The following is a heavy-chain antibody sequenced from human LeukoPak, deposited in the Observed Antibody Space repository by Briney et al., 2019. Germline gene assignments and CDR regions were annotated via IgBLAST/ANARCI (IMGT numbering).Heavy chain of an antibody. Sequence: PGGSLRLSCAASGFTFSSYSMNWVRQAPGKGLEWVSSISSSSSTIYYADSVKGRFTISRDNAKNSLYLQMNSLRAEDTAAYYCANSGSLDAFDIWGQGTMVTVSS. V-gene: IGHV3-48*01. D-gene: IGHD1-26*01. CDR2: ISSSSSTI. CDR3: ANSGSLDAFDI. CDR1: GFTFSSYS. J-gene: IGHJ3*02.